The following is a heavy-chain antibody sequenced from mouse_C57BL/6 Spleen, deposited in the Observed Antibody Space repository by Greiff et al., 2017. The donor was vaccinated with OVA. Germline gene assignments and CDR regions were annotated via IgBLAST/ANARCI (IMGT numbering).Heavy chain of an antibody. CDR2: FHPYNDDT. V-gene: IGHV1-47*01. Sequence: QVQLQQSGAELVKPGASVKMSCKASGYTFTTYPIEWMKQNHGKSLEWIGNFHPYNDDTKYNEKFKGKATLTVEKSSSTVYLELSRLTSDDSAVYYCAMGGNYYGSSSNWYFDVWGTGTTVTVSS. CDR1: GYTFTTYP. J-gene: IGHJ1*03. CDR3: AMGGNYYGSSSNWYFDV. D-gene: IGHD1-1*01.